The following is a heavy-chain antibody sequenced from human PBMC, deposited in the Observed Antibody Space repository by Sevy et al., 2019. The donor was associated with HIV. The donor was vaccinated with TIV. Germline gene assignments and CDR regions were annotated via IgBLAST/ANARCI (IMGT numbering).Heavy chain of an antibody. V-gene: IGHV4-4*02. CDR3: VANDSGGRCYLDY. CDR1: GGSVRGPNW. D-gene: IGHD3-16*01. Sequence: SETLSLTCDVSGGSVRGPNWWSWVRQAPGKGLDWIGEIYHTGATHYNPALENRVSISIDYSKNQFSLKLNSVTAADTALYYCVANDSGGRCYLDYWGQGVLVTVSS. J-gene: IGHJ4*02. CDR2: IYHTGAT.